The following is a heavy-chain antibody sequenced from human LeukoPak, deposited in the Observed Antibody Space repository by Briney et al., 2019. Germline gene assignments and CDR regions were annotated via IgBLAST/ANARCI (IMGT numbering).Heavy chain of an antibody. Sequence: VASVKVSCKASGYSFTSYYMHWVRQAPGQGLEWMGWISAYNGNTNCAQKLQGRVTMTTDTSTSTAYMELRSLRSDDTAVYYCASLPAAGTPYWGQGTLVTVSS. CDR3: ASLPAAGTPY. D-gene: IGHD6-13*01. CDR2: ISAYNGNT. CDR1: GYSFTSYY. J-gene: IGHJ4*02. V-gene: IGHV1-18*04.